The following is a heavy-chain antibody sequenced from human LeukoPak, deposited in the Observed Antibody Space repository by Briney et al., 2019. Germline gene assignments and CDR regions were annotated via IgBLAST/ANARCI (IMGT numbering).Heavy chain of an antibody. CDR3: ARTPSIVVVPAARAYYYYYMDV. Sequence: SETLSLTCAVYGGSFSSYYWSWIRQPPGKGLEWIGEISHGGSTNYNPSLKSRVTISVDTSKNQFSLKLSSVTAADTAVYYCARTPSIVVVPAARAYYYYYMDVWGKGTTVTVSS. J-gene: IGHJ6*03. V-gene: IGHV4-34*01. CDR2: ISHGGST. D-gene: IGHD2-2*01. CDR1: GGSFSSYY.